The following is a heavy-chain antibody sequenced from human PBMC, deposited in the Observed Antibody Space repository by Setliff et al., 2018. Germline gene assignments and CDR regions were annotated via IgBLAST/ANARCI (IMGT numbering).Heavy chain of an antibody. V-gene: IGHV1-2*06. J-gene: IGHJ4*02. D-gene: IGHD5-18*01. CDR1: GYTFTGYY. Sequence: ASVKVSCKASGYTFTGYYMHWVRQAPGQGLEWMGRINPSSGGTDDAQNFLGRVTMTRDTAISTAYMELSRLTSDDTAVYYCARAEYTAMITGVLFDFWGQGTLVTVSS. CDR2: INPSSGGT. CDR3: ARAEYTAMITGVLFDF.